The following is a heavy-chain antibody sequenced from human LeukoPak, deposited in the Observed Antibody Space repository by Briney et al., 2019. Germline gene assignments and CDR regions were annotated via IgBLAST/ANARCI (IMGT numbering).Heavy chain of an antibody. V-gene: IGHV4-34*01. J-gene: IGHJ5*02. Sequence: SETLSLTCAVYGGSFSGYYWSWIRQPPGKGLEWIGNVHYDGRTAPNPSLKSRVTMSLDTSTNQFSLKLNSVTATDTALYYCARVVTAAGLDLWGRGILVTISS. CDR2: VHYDGRT. D-gene: IGHD6-19*01. CDR1: GGSFSGYY. CDR3: ARVVTAAGLDL.